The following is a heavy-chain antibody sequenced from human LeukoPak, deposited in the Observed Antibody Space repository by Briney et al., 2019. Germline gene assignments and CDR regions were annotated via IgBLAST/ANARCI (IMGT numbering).Heavy chain of an antibody. CDR1: GGSISSGGYY. J-gene: IGHJ5*02. D-gene: IGHD1-26*01. CDR2: IYYSGST. Sequence: PSETLSLTCTVSGGSISSGGYYWSWIRQHPGKGLEWIGYIYYSGSTYYNPSLKSRVTISVDTSKNQFSLKLSSVTAADTAVYYCARDGSYSPRCWFDPWGQGTLVTVSS. V-gene: IGHV4-31*03. CDR3: ARDGSYSPRCWFDP.